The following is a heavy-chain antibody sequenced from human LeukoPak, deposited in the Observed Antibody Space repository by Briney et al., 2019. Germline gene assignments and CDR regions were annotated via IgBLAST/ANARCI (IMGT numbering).Heavy chain of an antibody. D-gene: IGHD1-7*01. CDR3: AKANGITGTTYWYFDL. V-gene: IGHV3-23*01. CDR2: YNGGNDGT. CDR1: GFTFSSFA. Sequence: GGSLRLSCAASGFTFSSFAINWVRQAPGKGLEWLSVYNGGNDGTYYADSVKGRFTISRDNSKNTLYPQLNSLRTEDTAVYYCAKANGITGTTYWYFDLWGRGTLVTVSS. J-gene: IGHJ2*01.